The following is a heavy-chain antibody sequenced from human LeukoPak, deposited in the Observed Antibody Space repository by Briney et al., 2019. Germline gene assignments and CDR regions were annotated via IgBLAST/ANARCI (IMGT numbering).Heavy chain of an antibody. CDR2: IIPIFGTA. CDR1: GGTFSSYA. V-gene: IGHV1-69*01. Sequence: SVKVSCKASGGTFSSYAISWVRQAPGQGHEWMGGIIPIFGTANYAQKFQGRVTITADESTSTAYMELSSLRSEDTAVYYSARASDYDFWSGYPTYYFDYWGQGTLVTVSS. J-gene: IGHJ4*02. D-gene: IGHD3-3*01. CDR3: ARASDYDFWSGYPTYYFDY.